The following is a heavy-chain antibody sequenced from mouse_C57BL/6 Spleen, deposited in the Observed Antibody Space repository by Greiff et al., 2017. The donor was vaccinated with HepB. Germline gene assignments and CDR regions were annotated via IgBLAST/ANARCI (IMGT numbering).Heavy chain of an antibody. CDR3: ARSHWDGFDV. CDR2: IYPGSGNT. D-gene: IGHD4-1*01. V-gene: IGHV1-76*01. CDR1: GYTFTDYY. J-gene: IGHJ2*01. Sequence: VQLQQSGAELVRPGASVKLSCKASGYTFTDYYINWVKQRPGQGLEWIARIYPGSGNTYYNEKFKGKATLTAEKSSSTAYMQLSSLTSEDSAVYFCARSHWDGFDVWGQGTTLTVSS.